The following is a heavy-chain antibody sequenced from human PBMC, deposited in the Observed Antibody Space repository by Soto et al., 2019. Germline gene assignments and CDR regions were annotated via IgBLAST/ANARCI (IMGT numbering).Heavy chain of an antibody. V-gene: IGHV3-66*01. Sequence: EVLLVESGGGLVQPGGSLRLSCAASGFTVSNNYMSWVRQAPGKGLEWVSVIYSGGTTYYSDSVKGRFTISRDNSKNTLYLQMNRLRAEDTAVYYCAREAREYCSGGSCYSRDYWGQGTLVTVSS. CDR2: IYSGGTT. D-gene: IGHD2-15*01. CDR1: GFTVSNNY. CDR3: AREAREYCSGGSCYSRDY. J-gene: IGHJ4*02.